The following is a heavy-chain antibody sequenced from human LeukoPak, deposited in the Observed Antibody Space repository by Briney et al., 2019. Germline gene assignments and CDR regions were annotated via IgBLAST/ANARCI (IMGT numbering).Heavy chain of an antibody. Sequence: SETLSLTCSVSGGSITHKYWSWIRQSPGMELEWIAYIYYSGSTKYNPSLKSRVTISVDTSKNQFSLQLNSVTPEDTAVYYCARDRVTLGSGGGNFDYWGQGTLVTVSS. CDR1: GGSITHKY. V-gene: IGHV4-59*12. D-gene: IGHD4-23*01. CDR3: ARDRVTLGSGGGNFDY. CDR2: IYYSGST. J-gene: IGHJ4*02.